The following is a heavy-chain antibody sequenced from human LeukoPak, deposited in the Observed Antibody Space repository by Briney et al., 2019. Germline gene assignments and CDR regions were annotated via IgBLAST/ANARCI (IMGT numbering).Heavy chain of an antibody. V-gene: IGHV4-59*12. D-gene: IGHD1-1*01. Sequence: SETLSLTCTVSGGSISSYYWSWIRQPPGKGLEWIANIYYSGSTYYNPSLQSRVTISVDTSKNQFFLNLRSVTAADSAVYYCARDGSDNWGQFDFWGQGALVTVSS. J-gene: IGHJ4*02. CDR1: GGSISSYY. CDR2: IYYSGST. CDR3: ARDGSDNWGQFDF.